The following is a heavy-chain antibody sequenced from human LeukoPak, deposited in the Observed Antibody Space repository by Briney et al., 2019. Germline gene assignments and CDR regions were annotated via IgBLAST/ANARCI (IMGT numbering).Heavy chain of an antibody. D-gene: IGHD2-21*02. Sequence: SETLSLTCTVSGGSISSSSYYWGWIRQPPGKGLEWIGYIYNSGSTNYNPSLKSRVTISVDTSKNQFSLKLSSVTAADTAVYYCARRWSGGDYHFDYWGQGTLVTVSS. V-gene: IGHV4-61*05. J-gene: IGHJ4*02. CDR3: ARRWSGGDYHFDY. CDR2: IYNSGST. CDR1: GGSISSSSYY.